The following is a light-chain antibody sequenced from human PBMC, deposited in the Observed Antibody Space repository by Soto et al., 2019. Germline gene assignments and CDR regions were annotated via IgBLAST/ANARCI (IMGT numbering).Light chain of an antibody. V-gene: IGLV2-23*02. CDR3: CSDAGSSTFV. CDR2: EVT. CDR1: RDDIGAYDY. J-gene: IGLJ1*01. Sequence: QSVLTQPASVSGSPGQSITISCVGTRDDIGAYDYVSWYQQHPGNAPKLLVYEVTNRPSGVSNRFSGSKSGNTASLTISGLQAEEEADYYCCSDAGSSTFVFGTGTKGTVL.